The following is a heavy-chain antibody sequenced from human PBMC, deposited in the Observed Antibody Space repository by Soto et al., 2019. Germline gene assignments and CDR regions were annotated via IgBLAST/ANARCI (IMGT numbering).Heavy chain of an antibody. CDR3: ARHEGSGWYSFFFDY. V-gene: IGHV4-39*01. CDR2: IYYSGST. Sequence: SETLSLTCTVSGGSISSSSYYWGWIRQPPGKGLEWIGSIYYSGSTYYNPSLKSRVTISVDTSKNQFSLKLSSVTAADTAVYYCARHEGSGWYSFFFDYWGQGTLVTVSS. CDR1: GGSISSSSYY. J-gene: IGHJ4*02. D-gene: IGHD6-19*01.